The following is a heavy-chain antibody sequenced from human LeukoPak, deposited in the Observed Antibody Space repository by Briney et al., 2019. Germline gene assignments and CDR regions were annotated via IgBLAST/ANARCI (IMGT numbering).Heavy chain of an antibody. D-gene: IGHD3-3*01. CDR1: GGSISSGSHY. Sequence: PSQTLSLTCTVSGGSISSGSHYWSWIRQPAGKGLEWIGRIYTSGSTHYNPSLKSRVTISVDTSKNQFSLKLSSVTAADTAVYCCARSQAPRFLEWSRGFDPWGQGTLVTVSS. J-gene: IGHJ5*02. V-gene: IGHV4-61*02. CDR2: IYTSGST. CDR3: ARSQAPRFLEWSRGFDP.